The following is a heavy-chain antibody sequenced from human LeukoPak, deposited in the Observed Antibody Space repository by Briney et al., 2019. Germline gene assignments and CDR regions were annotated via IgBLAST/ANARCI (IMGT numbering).Heavy chain of an antibody. CDR3: ARDTYSSSWYWVD. Sequence: GSLRLSCAASGFTFRDYYMSWIRQAPGKGLEWVSYISSSSSYTNYADSVKGRFTISRDNAKNSLYPQMNSLRAEDTAVYYCARDTYSSSWYWVDWGQGTLVTVSS. CDR2: ISSSSSYT. J-gene: IGHJ4*02. V-gene: IGHV3-11*05. D-gene: IGHD6-13*01. CDR1: GFTFRDYY.